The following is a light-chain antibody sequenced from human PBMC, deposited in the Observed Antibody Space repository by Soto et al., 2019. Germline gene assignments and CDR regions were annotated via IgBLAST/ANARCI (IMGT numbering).Light chain of an antibody. CDR1: SSNVGNNY. V-gene: IGLV1-51*01. J-gene: IGLJ1*01. CDR3: GTWVTSLSVGHV. Sequence: QSVLTQPPSVSAAPGQKVTISCSGSSSNVGNNYVSWYQQLPGTAPKLLIYDNNKRPSGIPDRFSGSKSGTSATLAITRLQTGDEADYYCGTWVTSLSVGHVFGTGTKLTVL. CDR2: DNN.